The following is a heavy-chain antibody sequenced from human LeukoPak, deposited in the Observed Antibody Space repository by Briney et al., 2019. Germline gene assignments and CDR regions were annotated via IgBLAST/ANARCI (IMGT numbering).Heavy chain of an antibody. CDR1: GFTFSSYA. V-gene: IGHV3-64D*06. CDR3: VKLGVDGDYFCDVVFDY. D-gene: IGHD4-17*01. Sequence: PGGSLRLSCSASGFTFSSYAMHWVRQAPGKGLEYVSAISSNGGSTYYADSVKGRFTISRDNSKNTLYLQMSSLRAEDTAVYYCVKLGVDGDYFCDVVFDYWGQGTLVTVSS. J-gene: IGHJ4*02. CDR2: ISSNGGST.